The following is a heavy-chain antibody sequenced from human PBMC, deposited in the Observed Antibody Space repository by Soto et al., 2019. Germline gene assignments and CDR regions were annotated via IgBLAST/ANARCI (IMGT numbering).Heavy chain of an antibody. Sequence: SETLSLTCTVSGGSIRASYWSWIRQPAGKGLEWIGRIYSTGSTNYNPSFRSRVTMSVDTSKNQFSLKLSSVTAADTAVYYCAKDEYYDSNNWFDPWGQGTLVTVPQ. CDR2: IYSTGST. V-gene: IGHV4-4*07. D-gene: IGHD3-22*01. J-gene: IGHJ5*02. CDR1: GGSIRASY. CDR3: AKDEYYDSNNWFDP.